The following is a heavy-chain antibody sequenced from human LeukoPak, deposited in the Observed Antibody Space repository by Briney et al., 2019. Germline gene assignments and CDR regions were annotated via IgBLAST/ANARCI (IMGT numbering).Heavy chain of an antibody. Sequence: SETLSLTCTVSGGSISRYYWSWIRQPPGKGLEWIGYIYYSGSTPYNPSLKSRVSISIDTSKSQFPLKVSSVTAADTAVYYCARHGTTGTNPNWFDPWGQGTLVTVSS. V-gene: IGHV4-59*01. J-gene: IGHJ5*02. CDR3: ARHGTTGTNPNWFDP. CDR2: IYYSGST. D-gene: IGHD1-1*01. CDR1: GGSISRYY.